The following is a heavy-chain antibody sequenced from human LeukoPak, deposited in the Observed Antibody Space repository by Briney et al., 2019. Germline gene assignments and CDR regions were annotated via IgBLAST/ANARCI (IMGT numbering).Heavy chain of an antibody. CDR1: GFTFSDYY. J-gene: IGHJ4*02. Sequence: GGSLRLSCAASGFTFSDYYMSWIRQAPGKGLEWVSYISSSGSTIYYADSVKGRFTISRDNAKNSLYLRMNSLRAEDTAVYYCARSRGYSYAYYFDYWGQGTLVTVSS. CDR2: ISSSGSTI. CDR3: ARSRGYSYAYYFDY. D-gene: IGHD5-18*01. V-gene: IGHV3-11*01.